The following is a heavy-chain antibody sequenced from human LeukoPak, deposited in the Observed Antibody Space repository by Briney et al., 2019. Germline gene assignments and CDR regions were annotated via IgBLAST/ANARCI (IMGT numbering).Heavy chain of an antibody. D-gene: IGHD2-21*02. CDR3: ARDIMVMTYYYYYGMDV. V-gene: IGHV1-46*01. CDR1: GYTFTSYY. Sequence: ASVKVSCKSSGYTFTSYYMHWVRQAPAPGLEWMGVINLSGGSTTYAQKFQGRVTMPRDTSTNTVDMEQSSLRSEETAVYYWARDIMVMTYYYYYGMDVWGQGTTVTVPS. CDR2: INLSGGST. J-gene: IGHJ6*01.